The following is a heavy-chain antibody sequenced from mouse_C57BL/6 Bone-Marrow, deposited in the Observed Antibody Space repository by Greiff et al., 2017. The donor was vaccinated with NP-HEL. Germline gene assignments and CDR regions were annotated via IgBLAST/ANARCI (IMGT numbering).Heavy chain of an antibody. CDR1: GYAFSSSW. D-gene: IGHD1-1*01. J-gene: IGHJ4*01. CDR3: ARGWVVPGDY. CDR2: IYPGDGDT. Sequence: QVQLQQSGPELVKPGASVKISCKASGYAFSSSWMNWVKQRPGKGLEWIGRIYPGDGDTNYNGKFKGKATLTADKSSSTAYMQLSSLTSEDSAVYFCARGWVVPGDYWGQGTSVTVSS. V-gene: IGHV1-82*01.